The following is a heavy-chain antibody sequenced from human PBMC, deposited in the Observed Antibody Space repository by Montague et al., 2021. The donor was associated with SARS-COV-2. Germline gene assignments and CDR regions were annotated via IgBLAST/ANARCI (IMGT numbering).Heavy chain of an antibody. D-gene: IGHD3/OR15-3a*01. Sequence: SETLSLTCAVSGASFTGYYWTWIRQPPGRGLEWIGEVIYNGKTTYNPSLQSRLTISVDTYKKQFSLRLSSVTAAGTAVYFCAKGSQIYETSGLRTGWFDPWGQGTLVTVSS. V-gene: IGHV4-34*01. CDR3: AKGSQIYETSGLRTGWFDP. J-gene: IGHJ5*02. CDR2: VIYNGKT. CDR1: GASFTGYY.